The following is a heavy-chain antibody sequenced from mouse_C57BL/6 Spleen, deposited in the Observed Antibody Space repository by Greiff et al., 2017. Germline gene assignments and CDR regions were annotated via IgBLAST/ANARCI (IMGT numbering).Heavy chain of an antibody. D-gene: IGHD4-1*02. CDR3: ARGEPNWERFYFDY. Sequence: QVQLQQPGAELVKPGASVKLSCKASGYTFTSYWMHWVKQRPGQGLEWIGMIHPNSGSTNYNEKFKSKATLTVDKSSSTAYMQLSSLTSEDSAVYYCARGEPNWERFYFDYWGQGTTLTVSS. CDR1: GYTFTSYW. J-gene: IGHJ2*01. V-gene: IGHV1-64*01. CDR2: IHPNSGST.